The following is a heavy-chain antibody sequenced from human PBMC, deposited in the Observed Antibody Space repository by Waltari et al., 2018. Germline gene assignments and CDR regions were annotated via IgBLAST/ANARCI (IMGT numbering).Heavy chain of an antibody. V-gene: IGHV4-59*11. CDR2: IYYSGST. J-gene: IGHJ6*02. D-gene: IGHD1-26*01. CDR3: ARDRGVGAPPYGMDV. CDR1: GGSISSPY. Sequence: QVQLQESGPGLVKPSETLSLTCTVSGGSISSPYWRWIRQPPGKGLEWIGYIYYSGSTNYNPSLKSRVTISVDTSKNQFSLKLSSVTAADTAVYYCARDRGVGAPPYGMDVWGQGTTVTVSS.